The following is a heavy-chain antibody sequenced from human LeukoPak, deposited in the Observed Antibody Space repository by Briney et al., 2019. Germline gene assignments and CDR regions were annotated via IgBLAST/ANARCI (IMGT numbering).Heavy chain of an antibody. J-gene: IGHJ4*02. CDR3: ARSLVGATPLLDY. D-gene: IGHD1-26*01. Sequence: SETLSLTCAVYGGSFSGYYWSWIRQPPGKGLEWIGEINHSGSTNYNPSLKSRVTISVDTSKNQFSLKLSSVTAADTAVYYCARSLVGATPLLDYWGQGTLVTVSS. CDR2: INHSGST. CDR1: GGSFSGYY. V-gene: IGHV4-34*01.